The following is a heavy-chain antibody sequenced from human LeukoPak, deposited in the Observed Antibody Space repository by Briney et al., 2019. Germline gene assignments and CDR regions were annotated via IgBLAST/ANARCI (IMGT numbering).Heavy chain of an antibody. J-gene: IGHJ5*02. CDR2: IKQDGSEK. D-gene: IGHD3-10*01. V-gene: IGHV3-7*01. CDR1: GFTFSSYW. Sequence: GGSLRLSCAAASGFTFSSYWMSWVRQAPGKGLEWVANIKQDGSEKYYVDSVKCRFTISRDNAKNSLYLQMNSLRAEDTAVYYCARGEVEYFYGSGILWSWGQGTLVTVSS. CDR3: ARGEVEYFYGSGILWS.